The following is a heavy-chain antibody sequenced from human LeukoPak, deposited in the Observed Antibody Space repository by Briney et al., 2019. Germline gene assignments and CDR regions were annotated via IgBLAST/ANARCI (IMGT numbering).Heavy chain of an antibody. CDR2: IYYSGST. CDR3: ARGLYSYDHHHLDY. J-gene: IGHJ4*02. D-gene: IGHD5-18*01. CDR1: GVSISSSNSY. Sequence: PSETLSLTCTVSGVSISSSNSYWGWIRQPPGKGLEWIGSIYYSGSTYYNPSLKSRVTISLDTSKNQFSLKLSSVTAADTAVYYCARGLYSYDHHHLDYWGQGTLVTVSS. V-gene: IGHV4-39*07.